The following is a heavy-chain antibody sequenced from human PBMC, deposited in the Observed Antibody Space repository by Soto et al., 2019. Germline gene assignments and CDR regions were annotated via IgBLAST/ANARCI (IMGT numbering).Heavy chain of an antibody. D-gene: IGHD3-10*01. CDR1: GFSLSTSRVG. CDR2: IYWDDDK. V-gene: IGHV2-5*02. J-gene: IGHJ4*02. CDR3: VHTSGSGNSACFDY. Sequence: QITLKESGPTLVKPTQTLTLTCTFSGFSLSTSRVGVGWIRQPPGKDLEWLALIYWDDDKRYSPSLKNRLTITKDTSKNQVVLTMTNADPVDTATYYCVHTSGSGNSACFDYWGQGTLVTVSS.